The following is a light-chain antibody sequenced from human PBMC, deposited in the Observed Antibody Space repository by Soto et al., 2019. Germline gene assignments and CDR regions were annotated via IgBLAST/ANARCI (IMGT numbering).Light chain of an antibody. Sequence: DIVMTQSPATLSVSPGERATLSCRASQSVSSNLAWYQQKRGLAPRLLMYGASTRATGIPVRFSGSGSGTEFTLIISSLQSEDFAVYYCQQYNDWPRTFGQGTKVEIK. CDR3: QQYNDWPRT. CDR2: GAS. J-gene: IGKJ1*01. V-gene: IGKV3-15*01. CDR1: QSVSSN.